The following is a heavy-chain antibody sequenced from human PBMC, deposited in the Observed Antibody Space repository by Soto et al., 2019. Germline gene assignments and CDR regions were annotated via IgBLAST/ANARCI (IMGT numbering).Heavy chain of an antibody. CDR1: GVIFRTFG. D-gene: IGHD3-16*01. CDR2: ISAGADST. V-gene: IGHV3-23*01. CDR3: ARVKVNSFGGSNYYAIDV. J-gene: IGHJ6*02. Sequence: GGSLRLSCAASGVIFRTFGMSWVRPAPGKGLEWVSSISAGADSTYYADSVKGRFTISRDNSKNTLYLQMNSLRVEDSAVYYGARVKVNSFGGSNYYAIDVWGQGTTVTVSS.